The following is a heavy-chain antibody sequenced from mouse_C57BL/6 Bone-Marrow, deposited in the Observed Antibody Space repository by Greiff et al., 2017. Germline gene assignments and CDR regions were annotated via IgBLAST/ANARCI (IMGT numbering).Heavy chain of an antibody. V-gene: IGHV14-3*01. D-gene: IGHD2-3*01. CDR2: IDPANGNT. CDR3: ARRDGYSYYFDY. CDR1: GFNIKNTY. J-gene: IGHJ2*01. Sequence: VHVKQSVAELVRPGASVKLSCTASGFNIKNTYMHWVKQRPEQGLEWIGRIDPANGNTKYAPKFQGKATITADTSSNTAYLQLSSLTSEDTAIYYCARRDGYSYYFDYWGQGTTLTVSS.